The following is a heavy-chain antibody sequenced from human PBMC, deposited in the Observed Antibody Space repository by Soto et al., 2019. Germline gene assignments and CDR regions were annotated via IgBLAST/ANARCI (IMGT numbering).Heavy chain of an antibody. CDR3: VRLGELSFFDY. J-gene: IGHJ4*02. Sequence: SETLSLTCTVSGGSISSYYWSWIRQPAGKGLEWIGRIYTSGSTNYNPTLKRRVTMSVDTSKNQFSLKLSSVTAADTAVYYCVRLGELSFFDYWGQGTMVTVSS. V-gene: IGHV4-4*07. CDR2: IYTSGST. CDR1: GGSISSYY. D-gene: IGHD3-16*02.